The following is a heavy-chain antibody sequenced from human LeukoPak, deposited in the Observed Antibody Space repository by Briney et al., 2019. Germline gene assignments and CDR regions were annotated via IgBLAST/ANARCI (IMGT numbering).Heavy chain of an antibody. Sequence: GGSLRLSCAASGFTFSSYAMGWVRQAPGKGLECVSAISGSGGSTYYADSVKGRFTISRDNSKNTLYLQMNSLRAEDTAVYYCAKTRDGYYWYWGQGTLVTVSS. CDR2: ISGSGGST. CDR1: GFTFSSYA. J-gene: IGHJ4*02. D-gene: IGHD3-22*01. V-gene: IGHV3-23*01. CDR3: AKTRDGYYWY.